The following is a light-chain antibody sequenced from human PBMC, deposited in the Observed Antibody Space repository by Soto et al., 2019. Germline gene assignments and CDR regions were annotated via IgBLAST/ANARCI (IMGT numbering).Light chain of an antibody. CDR3: QQFSSYPLT. Sequence: EIVLTQSPGPLSASPGGRATLSCRASQTVRNNYLAWYQQKPGQAPRLLIYDASSRATGIPDRFSGGGSGTDFTLTISRLEPEDFAVYYCQQFSSYPLTFGGGTKVDI. V-gene: IGKV3-20*01. J-gene: IGKJ4*01. CDR2: DAS. CDR1: QTVRNNY.